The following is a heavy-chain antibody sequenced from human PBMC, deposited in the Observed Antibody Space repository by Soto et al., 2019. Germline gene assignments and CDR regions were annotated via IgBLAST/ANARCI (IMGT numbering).Heavy chain of an antibody. Sequence: LRLSCVASGFTFSNYGMHWVRQAPGKGLEWVAGISYDGSEKYYADSVQGRFTIARDNSKNTLYLQMNSLRIEDTGVFYCARSRSSTLNYFNAMDVWGQGTTVTVSS. CDR3: ARSRSSTLNYFNAMDV. D-gene: IGHD6-6*01. J-gene: IGHJ6*02. CDR2: ISYDGSEK. V-gene: IGHV3-30*03. CDR1: GFTFSNYG.